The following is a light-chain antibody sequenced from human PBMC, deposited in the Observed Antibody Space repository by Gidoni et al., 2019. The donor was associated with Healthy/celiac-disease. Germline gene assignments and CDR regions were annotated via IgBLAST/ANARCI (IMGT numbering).Light chain of an antibody. CDR3: MQALQSPLT. Sequence: DIVMTQSPLPLLVTPGEPASISFRSSQTFPQSNGYNYLDWYLQKPGQSPQLLIYLGSNRASGVPDRISGSGAGTDFTLKISRGEAEDVGVYYCMQALQSPLTFGGGTKVEIK. V-gene: IGKV2-28*01. CDR1: QTFPQSNGYNY. CDR2: LGS. J-gene: IGKJ4*01.